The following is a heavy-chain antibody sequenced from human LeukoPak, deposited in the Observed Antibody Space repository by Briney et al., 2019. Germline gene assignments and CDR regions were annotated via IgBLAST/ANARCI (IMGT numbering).Heavy chain of an antibody. V-gene: IGHV3-64*04. CDR2: ISGNGGET. CDR1: GFTFSSHA. J-gene: IGHJ4*02. CDR3: AKGRAATSRWRFDY. D-gene: IGHD4-11*01. Sequence: QPGGSLRLSCAASGFTFSSHAMHWVRRAPGKGLEYVSAISGNGGETWYANSVNGRFTISRDNSKNTLYLQMNSLRAEDTAIYYCAKGRAATSRWRFDYWGQGTLVTVSS.